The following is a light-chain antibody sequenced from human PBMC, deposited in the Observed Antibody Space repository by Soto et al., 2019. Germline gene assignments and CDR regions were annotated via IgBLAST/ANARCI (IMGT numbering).Light chain of an antibody. J-gene: IGKJ1*01. CDR2: TAS. Sequence: DIQMTQSPSSLSASVGDRVTITCRASQSISNYLNWYQQKPGRAPKVLIYTASSWQCGVPSRFSGSGSGTDVTLTISSLQPEDFATYYCQQSYSSPRTFGQGTKVEIK. V-gene: IGKV1-39*01. CDR1: QSISNY. CDR3: QQSYSSPRT.